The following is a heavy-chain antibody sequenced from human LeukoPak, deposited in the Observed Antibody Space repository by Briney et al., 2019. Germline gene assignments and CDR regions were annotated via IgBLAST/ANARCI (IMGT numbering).Heavy chain of an antibody. D-gene: IGHD5-12*01. CDR1: GGSISNGDSY. J-gene: IGHJ2*01. Sequence: PSETLCLTCTVSGGSISNGDSYWSWIGQPPGKGLEWIGYIYYSGSTYYNPSLKSRVTISVDTSKNQFSLKLSSVTAADTAVYYCARVVASYWYFDVWGRGTLVTVSS. CDR3: ARVVASYWYFDV. CDR2: IYYSGST. V-gene: IGHV4-30-4*01.